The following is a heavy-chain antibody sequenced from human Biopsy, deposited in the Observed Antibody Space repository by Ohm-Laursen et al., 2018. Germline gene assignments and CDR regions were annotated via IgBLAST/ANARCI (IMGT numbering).Heavy chain of an antibody. CDR2: INAKTGDT. CDR3: TRGGYYYDSLAYYYWFDP. D-gene: IGHD3-22*01. J-gene: IGHJ5*02. CDR1: GFTFTGYH. V-gene: IGHV1-2*02. Sequence: ASVKVSCKASGFTFTGYHVHWVRQAPGQGLEWMGWINAKTGDTNYAQKFQGRVTMTRDTSISTAYVDLSSLRSDDTAVYYCTRGGYYYDSLAYYYWFDPWGQGTLVTVSS.